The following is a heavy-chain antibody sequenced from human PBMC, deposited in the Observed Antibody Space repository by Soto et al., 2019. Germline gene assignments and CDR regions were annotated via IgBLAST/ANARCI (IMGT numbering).Heavy chain of an antibody. CDR1: VFTLSRYW. J-gene: IGHJ4*02. Sequence: LRLSCAASVFTLSRYWMHWVRQAPGKGLVWVSHINTDGSSTTYADFVKGRFAISRDNAKNTLYLQMNSLRAEDTAVYYCARTGYYYDTRGYDFDYWGQGILVTVYS. CDR3: ARTGYYYDTRGYDFDY. V-gene: IGHV3-74*01. CDR2: INTDGSST. D-gene: IGHD3-22*01.